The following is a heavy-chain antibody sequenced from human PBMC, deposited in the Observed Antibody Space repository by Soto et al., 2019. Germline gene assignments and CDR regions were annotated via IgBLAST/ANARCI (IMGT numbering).Heavy chain of an antibody. Sequence: PXVPLRSPGAPSAFTFTSNSRNWVRQPPGQGLEWVCYNTIKSTTIKYADSVKGRFTVSRDNAKNALYLQLNSLRDEDTAVYYCAREMGACSDSSCYPGPYDSWGQGTLVTVSS. CDR1: AFTFTSNS. D-gene: IGHD3-16*01. V-gene: IGHV3-48*02. CDR2: NTIKSTTI. J-gene: IGHJ5*02. CDR3: AREMGACSDSSCYPGPYDS.